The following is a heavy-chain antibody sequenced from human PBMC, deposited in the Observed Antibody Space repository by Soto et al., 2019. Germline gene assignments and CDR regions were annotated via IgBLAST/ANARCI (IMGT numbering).Heavy chain of an antibody. D-gene: IGHD6-19*01. Sequence: GGSLRLSCAASGFTFSSYAMSWVRQAPGKGLEWVSAISGSGGSTYYADSVKGRFTISRDNSKNTLYLQMNSLRAEDTAVYYCAKDRGMGSGWAFDYWGQGTLVTVPQ. CDR3: AKDRGMGSGWAFDY. J-gene: IGHJ4*02. CDR1: GFTFSSYA. V-gene: IGHV3-23*01. CDR2: ISGSGGST.